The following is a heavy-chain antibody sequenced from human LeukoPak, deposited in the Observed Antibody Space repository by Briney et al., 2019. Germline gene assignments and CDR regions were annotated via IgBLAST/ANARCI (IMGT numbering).Heavy chain of an antibody. V-gene: IGHV3-53*01. CDR1: GLTVSNNY. CDR2: IYSGGST. J-gene: IGHJ4*02. D-gene: IGHD3-22*01. Sequence: GGSLRLSCAASGLTVSNNYMKWVRQAPGKGLEWVSLIYSGGSTYYADSVKGRFTISRDTPKNTVYLQMNSLRAEDTAVYYCARVMYYYHSSGSIAVYYFDYWGQGTLVTVSS. CDR3: ARVMYYYHSSGSIAVYYFDY.